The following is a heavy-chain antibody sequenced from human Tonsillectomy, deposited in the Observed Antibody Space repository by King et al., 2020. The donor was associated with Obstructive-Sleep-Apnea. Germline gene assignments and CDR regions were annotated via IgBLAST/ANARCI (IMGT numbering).Heavy chain of an antibody. CDR3: ARLTIFGVVIIGFDY. CDR1: GFTFSSYA. D-gene: IGHD3-3*01. CDR2: ISYDGSNK. Sequence: VQLVESGGGVVQPGRSLRLSCAASGFTFSSYAMHWVRQAPGKGLEWVAVISYDGSNKYYADSVKGRFTISRDNSKNTLYLQMNSLRAEDTAVYYCARLTIFGVVIIGFDYWGQGTLVTVSS. V-gene: IGHV3-30*04. J-gene: IGHJ4*02.